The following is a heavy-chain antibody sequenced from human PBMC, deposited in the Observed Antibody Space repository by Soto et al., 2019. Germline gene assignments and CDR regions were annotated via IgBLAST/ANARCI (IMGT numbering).Heavy chain of an antibody. CDR1: GYTFTSYA. CDR3: ARDQKNDSSGLWERAAFDI. CDR2: INAGNGNT. D-gene: IGHD3-22*01. J-gene: IGHJ3*02. V-gene: IGHV1-3*01. Sequence: GASVKVSCKASGYTFTSYAMHWVRQAPGQRLEWMGWINAGNGNTKYSQKFQGRVTITRDTSASTAYMELSSLRSEDTAVYYCARDQKNDSSGLWERAAFDIWGQGTMVTVS.